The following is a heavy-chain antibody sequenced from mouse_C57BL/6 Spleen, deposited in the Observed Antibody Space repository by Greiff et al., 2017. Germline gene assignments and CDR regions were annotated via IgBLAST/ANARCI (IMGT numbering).Heavy chain of an antibody. CDR1: GFTFSSYT. CDR3: ARPSYDYDFAY. Sequence: EVQVVESGGGLVKPGGSLKLSCAASGFTFSSYTMSWVRQTPEKRLEWVATISGGGGNTYYPDSVKGRFTISRDNAKNTLYLQMSSLRSEDTAMYYCARPSYDYDFAYWGQGTLVTVSA. D-gene: IGHD2-4*01. CDR2: ISGGGGNT. V-gene: IGHV5-9*04. J-gene: IGHJ3*01.